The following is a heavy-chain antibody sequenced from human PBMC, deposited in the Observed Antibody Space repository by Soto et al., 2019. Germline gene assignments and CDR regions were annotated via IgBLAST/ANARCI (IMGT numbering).Heavy chain of an antibody. CDR1: GGSISSGGYY. V-gene: IGHV4-31*03. D-gene: IGHD6-19*01. Sequence: QVELQESGPGLVKPSQTLSLTCTVSGGSISSGGYYWRGVRQHPGKGLEWIGYIYDSGSTYYNPSLKSRVTISIDTSKNQFSLKLTSVTAADTAVYYCASQATGWYPDYWGQGTLVTVSS. CDR2: IYDSGST. J-gene: IGHJ4*02. CDR3: ASQATGWYPDY.